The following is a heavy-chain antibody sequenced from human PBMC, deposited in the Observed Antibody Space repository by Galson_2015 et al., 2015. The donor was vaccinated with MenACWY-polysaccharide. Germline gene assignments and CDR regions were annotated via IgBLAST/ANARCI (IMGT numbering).Heavy chain of an antibody. V-gene: IGHV3-30*02. CDR2: IQYDGSNK. J-gene: IGHJ3*02. CDR1: GFTFSNYG. Sequence: SLRLSCAASGFTFSNYGMHWVRQAPGKGLEWVTFIQYDGSNKYYADSVKGRFTISRDSSKNTLFLQMNSLRAEDTAVYYCARESNDAFDNWGQGTMVTVSS. CDR3: ARESNDAFDN.